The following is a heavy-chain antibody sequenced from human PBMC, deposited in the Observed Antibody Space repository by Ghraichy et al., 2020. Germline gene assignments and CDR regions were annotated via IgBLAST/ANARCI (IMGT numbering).Heavy chain of an antibody. J-gene: IGHJ6*02. CDR1: GGSITSYF. V-gene: IGHV4-59*01. Sequence: SQTLSLTCTVSGGSITSYFWSWIRQPPGKGLEWIGYIYYSGSTNYNPSLKSRVTMSVDTSKNQFSLNLSCVTAADTAVYYCARTNYYYYVMDVWGQGTTVTVSS. CDR3: ARTNYYYYVMDV. CDR2: IYYSGST.